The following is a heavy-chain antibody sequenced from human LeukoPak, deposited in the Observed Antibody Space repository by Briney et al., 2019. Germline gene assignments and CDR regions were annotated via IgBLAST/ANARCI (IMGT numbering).Heavy chain of an antibody. J-gene: IGHJ3*02. Sequence: GGSLRLSCAASGFTFSNYAMSWVRQAPGKGLEWVSDITGSGDITYYADSVKGRFTISRDNSKNTLYLQMNSLRAEDTAVYYCAKRLGIAVAGGAFDIWGQGTMVTVSS. CDR1: GFTFSNYA. CDR2: ITGSGDIT. V-gene: IGHV3-23*01. CDR3: AKRLGIAVAGGAFDI. D-gene: IGHD6-19*01.